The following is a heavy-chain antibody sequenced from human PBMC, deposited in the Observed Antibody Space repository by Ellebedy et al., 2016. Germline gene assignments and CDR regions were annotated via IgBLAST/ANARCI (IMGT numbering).Heavy chain of an antibody. Sequence: ASVKVSCKVSGYTLTELSMHWVRQAPGKGLEWMGGFDPEDGEAIYAQKFQGRVTMTEDTSSDTAYMELRSLRSEDTAVYYCATDLGPDLWKRRHIKGETLDYWGQGTLVTVSS. D-gene: IGHD6-25*01. J-gene: IGHJ4*02. CDR1: GYTLTELS. CDR3: ATDLGPDLWKRRHIKGETLDY. V-gene: IGHV1-24*01. CDR2: FDPEDGEA.